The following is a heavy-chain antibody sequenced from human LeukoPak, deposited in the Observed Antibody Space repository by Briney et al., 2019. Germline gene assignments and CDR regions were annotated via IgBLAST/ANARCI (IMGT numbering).Heavy chain of an antibody. CDR3: ARDPYYCGGDCSKYGMDV. CDR2: ISTDGSST. D-gene: IGHD2-21*02. V-gene: IGHV3-74*01. J-gene: IGHJ6*02. Sequence: GESLRLSCAASGFTFSSYWMHWVRQAPGKGLVWVSRISTDGSSTKYADFVEGRFTISRDNAKNTLYLQMNSLRDEDTAVYYCARDPYYCGGDCSKYGMDVWGQGTTVTVSS. CDR1: GFTFSSYW.